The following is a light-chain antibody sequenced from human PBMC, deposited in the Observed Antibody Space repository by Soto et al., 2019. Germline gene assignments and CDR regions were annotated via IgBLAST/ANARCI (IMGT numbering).Light chain of an antibody. CDR3: QQYGNAPLA. Sequence: DIQMTQSPSTLSGSVGDRVTITCRASQTISSWLAWYQQKPGKAPKLLIYKASTLKSGVPSRFSGSGSGTEFTLTISRLEPEDFGVYCCQQYGNAPLAFGGGTKVDI. V-gene: IGKV1-5*03. CDR2: KAS. CDR1: QTISSW. J-gene: IGKJ4*01.